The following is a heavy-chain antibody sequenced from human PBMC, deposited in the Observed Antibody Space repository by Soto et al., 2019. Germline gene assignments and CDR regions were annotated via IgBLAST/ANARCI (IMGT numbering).Heavy chain of an antibody. V-gene: IGHV3-33*01. D-gene: IGHD1-7*01. CDR3: ARDWELRGPTRLDY. J-gene: IGHJ4*02. Sequence: QVQVVESGGGVVQPGRSLRLSCAASGFMFSNYAMHWVRQAPGKGLEWVAVISYDGDNKYYADSVKGRFTISRDNSKSTLYLQMNSLRVEDTALYYCARDWELRGPTRLDYWGQGTLVSVSS. CDR2: ISYDGDNK. CDR1: GFMFSNYA.